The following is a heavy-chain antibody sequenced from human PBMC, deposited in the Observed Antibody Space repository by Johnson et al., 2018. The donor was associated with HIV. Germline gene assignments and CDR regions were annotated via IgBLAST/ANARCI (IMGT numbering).Heavy chain of an antibody. J-gene: IGHJ3*02. V-gene: IGHV3-30*04. D-gene: IGHD6-6*01. CDR2: IGYDGNDK. CDR1: GFTFRSYA. CDR3: ARAERSSSGVDAFDI. Sequence: QMLLVESGGGLVQPGGSLRLSCAASGFTFRSYAMHWVRQAPGKGLEWVAAIGYDGNDKDYADSVKGRFTISRDNSRNTLYLQMNSLRAEDTAVYYCARAERSSSGVDAFDIWGQGTLVSVSS.